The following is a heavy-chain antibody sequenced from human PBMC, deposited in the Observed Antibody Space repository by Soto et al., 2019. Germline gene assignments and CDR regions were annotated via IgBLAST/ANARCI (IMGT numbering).Heavy chain of an antibody. J-gene: IGHJ4*02. CDR3: AKLGDSTIFGVVPGY. CDR1: RVTFNIYA. D-gene: IGHD3-3*01. Sequence: SLKLSCASSRVTFNIYAMGWARQTPGKGLEWVSAISGSGGSTYYADSVKGRFTISRDNSKNTLYLQMNSLRAEDTAVYYCAKLGDSTIFGVVPGYWGQGTLVTVSS. CDR2: ISGSGGST. V-gene: IGHV3-23*01.